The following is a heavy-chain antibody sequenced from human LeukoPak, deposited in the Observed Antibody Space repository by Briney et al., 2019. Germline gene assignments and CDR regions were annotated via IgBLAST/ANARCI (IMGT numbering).Heavy chain of an antibody. CDR3: ARDRGTVDTAMVIGSIFDY. V-gene: IGHV3-11*01. J-gene: IGHJ4*02. CDR2: ISSSGSTI. D-gene: IGHD5-18*01. Sequence: GGSLRLSCAASGFTFSDYYMSWIRQAPGGGVECVLYISSSGSTIYYADSVKGRFTISSDNAKNSLYLQMNSLRAEDTAVYYCARDRGTVDTAMVIGSIFDYWGQGTLVTVSS. CDR1: GFTFSDYY.